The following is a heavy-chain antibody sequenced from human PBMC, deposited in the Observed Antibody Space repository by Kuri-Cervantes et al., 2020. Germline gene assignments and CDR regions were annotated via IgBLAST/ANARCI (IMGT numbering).Heavy chain of an antibody. CDR3: ARDGSSWYHWFDP. V-gene: IGHV4-34*01. CDR2: INHSGST. Sequence: GSLRLSCAVYGGSFSGYYWSWIRQPPGKGLEWIGEINHSGSTNYNPSLKSRVTISVDTSKNQFSLKPSSVTAADTAVYYCARDGSSWYHWFDPWGQGTLVTVSS. D-gene: IGHD6-13*01. J-gene: IGHJ5*02. CDR1: GGSFSGYY.